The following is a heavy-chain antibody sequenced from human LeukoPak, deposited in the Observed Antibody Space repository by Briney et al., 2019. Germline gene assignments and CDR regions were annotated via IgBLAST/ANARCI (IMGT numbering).Heavy chain of an antibody. V-gene: IGHV5-51*01. J-gene: IGHJ3*02. D-gene: IGHD2-2*01. CDR2: IYPGDSDT. CDR1: GYSFTSYW. CDR3: ARHRSPSSQHDAFDI. Sequence: GESLKISCKGSGYSFTSYWIGWVRQVPGKGLEWMGIIYPGDSDTRYSPSFQGQGTISVDKSISTASLQWSSLKASDTAMYYCARHRSPSSQHDAFDIWGQGTMVTVS.